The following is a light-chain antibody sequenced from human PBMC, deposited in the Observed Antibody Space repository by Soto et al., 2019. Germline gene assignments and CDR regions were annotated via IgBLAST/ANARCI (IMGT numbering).Light chain of an antibody. CDR3: LQDYNYPLA. J-gene: IGKJ1*01. CDR1: RGIMND. CDR2: AAS. V-gene: IGKV1-6*01. Sequence: AIQMTQSPSSLSASVGDRVTITCRASRGIMNDLAWYQQKPGKAPKVLIYAASSLQSGVPLRFSGSGSGTDFTLTISSLQPEDFATYYCLQDYNYPLAFGQGTMVEIK.